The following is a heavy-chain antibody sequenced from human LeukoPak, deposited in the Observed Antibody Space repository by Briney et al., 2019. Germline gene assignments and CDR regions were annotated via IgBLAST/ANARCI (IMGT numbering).Heavy chain of an antibody. CDR1: GFTFSSYG. V-gene: IGHV3-33*01. J-gene: IGHJ6*02. D-gene: IGHD2-21*02. CDR3: ARIYCGGDCYSPAYYYGMDV. CDR2: IQYDGSIE. Sequence: GGSLRLSCTASGFTFSSYGMHWVRQAPSRGLEWVAAIQYDGSIEYYADSVKGRFTISRDQSKNTLFLQVNSLRAEDTAVYYCARIYCGGDCYSPAYYYGMDVWGQGTTGTVSS.